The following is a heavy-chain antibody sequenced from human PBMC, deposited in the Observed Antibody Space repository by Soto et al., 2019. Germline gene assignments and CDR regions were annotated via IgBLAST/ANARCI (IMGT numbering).Heavy chain of an antibody. V-gene: IGHV4-39*01. Sequence: SETLSLTCTVSGGSSISYYWGWIRQAPGKGLEWIGRIYYSGSTYYNPSLKSRVTISVDTSKNQFSLKLSSVTAADTAVYYCASSEFHWGQGTLVTVSS. CDR1: GGSSISYY. CDR2: IYYSGST. D-gene: IGHD3-10*01. J-gene: IGHJ4*02. CDR3: ASSEFH.